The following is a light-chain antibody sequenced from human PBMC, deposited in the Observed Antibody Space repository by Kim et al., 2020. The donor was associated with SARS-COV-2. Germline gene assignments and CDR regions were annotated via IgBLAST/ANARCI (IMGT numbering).Light chain of an antibody. CDR1: VSTIGAGYH. V-gene: IGLV1-40*01. J-gene: IGLJ2*01. CDR2: GNS. CDR3: QSYDSSLSMV. Sequence: GQRVTISSTESVSTIGAGYHVHWYQQLPGTAPKLLIYGNSNRPSGVPDRFSGSKSGTSASLAITGLQAEDEADYYCQSYDSSLSMVFGGGTQLTVL.